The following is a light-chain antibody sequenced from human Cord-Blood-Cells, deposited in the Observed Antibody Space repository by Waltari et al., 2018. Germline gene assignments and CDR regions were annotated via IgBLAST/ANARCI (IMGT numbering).Light chain of an antibody. V-gene: IGKV1-39*01. CDR1: QSISSY. CDR2: AAS. CDR3: QQSYSTPHT. Sequence: DIQMTQSPSSLSASVGDRVTITCRASQSISSYLNWYQQKPGKAPKLLIYAASSLQSGVPSRCSGSGSGTAFTLTISSLQPEDFATYYCQQSYSTPHTFGQGTKLEIK. J-gene: IGKJ2*01.